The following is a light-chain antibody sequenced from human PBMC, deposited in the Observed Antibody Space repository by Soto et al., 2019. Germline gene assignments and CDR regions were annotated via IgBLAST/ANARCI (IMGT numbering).Light chain of an antibody. CDR2: EVS. CDR3: SSYTSSSTL. V-gene: IGLV2-14*01. J-gene: IGLJ2*01. Sequence: QSVLTQAPSVSGTPGQRVTISCSGSTSNIGSNYVSWYQQHPGKAPKLMIYEVSNRPSGVSNRFSGSKSGNTASLTISGLQAEDEADYYCSSYTSSSTLFGGGTKLTVL. CDR1: TSNIGSNY.